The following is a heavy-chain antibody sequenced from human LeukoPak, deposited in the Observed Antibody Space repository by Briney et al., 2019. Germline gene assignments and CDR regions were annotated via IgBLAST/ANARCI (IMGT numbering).Heavy chain of an antibody. CDR3: ARDQWFGDQFYHGMHL. CDR1: GYSLSSGYY. V-gene: IGHV4-38-2*02. Sequence: SETLSLTCAVSGYSLSSGYYGGWIRQPPGKGLEWIGSIYHIGSTYYNPSLKSQVTISVDTSKNQFSLKLSSVTAADTAVYYCARDQWFGDQFYHGMHLWRKGPTLRVPS. J-gene: IGHJ6*04. CDR2: IYHIGST. D-gene: IGHD3-10*01.